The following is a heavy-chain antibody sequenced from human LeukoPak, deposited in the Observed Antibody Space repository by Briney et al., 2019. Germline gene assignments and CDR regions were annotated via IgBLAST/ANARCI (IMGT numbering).Heavy chain of an antibody. CDR1: SR. J-gene: IGHJ5*01. CDR2: IGTYGGDT. CDR3: ARDLWNFYDDSGYNRDFDS. V-gene: IGHV1-18*01. Sequence: GASVKIPCKATSRFSWVRQAPGQGLEWMGWIGTYGGDTYYAQKFQGRITVTTDTSTSTVYMELRNLRSDDTAVYYCARDLWNFYDDSGYNRDFDSWGQGTLVTVSS. D-gene: IGHD3-22*01.